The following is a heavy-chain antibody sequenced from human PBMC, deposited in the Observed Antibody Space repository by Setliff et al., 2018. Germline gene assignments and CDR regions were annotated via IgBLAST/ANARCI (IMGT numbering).Heavy chain of an antibody. V-gene: IGHV1-18*01. CDR3: SRLVRFCTRTSCQRLSGDDY. J-gene: IGHJ4*02. CDR2: ISPYTGKT. CDR1: GYTFIDYG. Sequence: RASVKVSCKASGYTFIDYGVSWVRQAPGQGLEWVGWISPYTGKTYLAPKFQGRVSLTTDTSTTTAYMDLRSLRPDDTAIYFCSRLVRFCTRTSCQRLSGDDYWGQGTLVTVSS. D-gene: IGHD2-2*01.